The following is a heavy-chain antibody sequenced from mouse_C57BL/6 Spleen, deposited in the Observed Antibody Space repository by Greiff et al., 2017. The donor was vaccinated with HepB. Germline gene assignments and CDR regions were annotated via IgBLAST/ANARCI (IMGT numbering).Heavy chain of an antibody. CDR3: ATTVVARGYFDY. CDR1: GYTFTDYY. CDR2: INPNNGGT. J-gene: IGHJ2*01. V-gene: IGHV1-26*01. D-gene: IGHD1-1*01. Sequence: EVQLQQSGPELVKPGASVKISCKASGYTFTDYYMNWVKQSHGKSLEWIGDINPNNGGTSYNQKFKGKATLTVDKSSSTAYMELRSLTSEDSAVYYCATTVVARGYFDYWGQGTTLTVSS.